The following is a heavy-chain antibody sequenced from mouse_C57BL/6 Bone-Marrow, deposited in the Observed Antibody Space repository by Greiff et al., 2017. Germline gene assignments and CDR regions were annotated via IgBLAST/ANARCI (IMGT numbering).Heavy chain of an antibody. CDR2: INPSNGGT. J-gene: IGHJ4*01. CDR1: GYTFTSYW. CDR3: ARGGYYYGSSPCYAMDY. D-gene: IGHD1-1*01. V-gene: IGHV1-53*01. Sequence: QVQLQQPGTELVKPGASVKLSCKASGYTFTSYWMHWVKQRPGQGLEWIGNINPSNGGTNYNEKFKSKATLTVDKSSSTAYMQLSSLTSEDSAVYYCARGGYYYGSSPCYAMDYWGQGTSVTVSS.